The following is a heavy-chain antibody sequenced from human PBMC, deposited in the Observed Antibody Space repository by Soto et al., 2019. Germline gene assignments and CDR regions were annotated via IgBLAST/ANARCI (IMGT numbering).Heavy chain of an antibody. CDR1: GGTFSSYT. CDR2: IIPILGIA. CDR3: ASNTPDVLRYFDWLLRHYYYYYGMDV. D-gene: IGHD3-9*01. V-gene: IGHV1-69*02. J-gene: IGHJ6*02. Sequence: SVKVSCKASGGTFSSYTISWVRQAPGQGLEWMGRIIPILGIANYAQKFQGRVTITADKSTSTAYMDLSGLRSEDTAVYYCASNTPDVLRYFDWLLRHYYYYYGMDVWGQGTTVTVSS.